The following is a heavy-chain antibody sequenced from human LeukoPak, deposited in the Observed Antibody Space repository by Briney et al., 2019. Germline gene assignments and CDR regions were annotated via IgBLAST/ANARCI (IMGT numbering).Heavy chain of an antibody. D-gene: IGHD6-19*01. J-gene: IGHJ4*02. CDR2: ISAYNGNR. CDR3: ARMEGYSSGWSLIDY. CDR1: GYTFTSYG. Sequence: GASVKVSCKASGYTFTSYGISWVRQAPGQGLEWMGWISAYNGNRNYAQKLQGRVTMTTDTSTSTAYMELRSLRSDDTAVYYCARMEGYSSGWSLIDYWGQGTLVTVSS. V-gene: IGHV1-18*01.